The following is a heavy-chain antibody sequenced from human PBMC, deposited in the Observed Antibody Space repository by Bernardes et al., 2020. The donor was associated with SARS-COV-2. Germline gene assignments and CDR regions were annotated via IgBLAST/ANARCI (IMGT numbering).Heavy chain of an antibody. V-gene: IGHV3-23*01. D-gene: IGHD3-3*02. CDR1: GFTFSSSS. Sequence: GGSLRLSCAASGFTFSSSSMTWVRQAPGKGLEWVASISPRGDNTYYADSVKGRFTISRDNSNNTLYVQMNSLRAEDTAVYYCAKVQSPELGWGQGTLVTVSS. CDR3: AKVQSPELG. J-gene: IGHJ4*02. CDR2: ISPRGDNT.